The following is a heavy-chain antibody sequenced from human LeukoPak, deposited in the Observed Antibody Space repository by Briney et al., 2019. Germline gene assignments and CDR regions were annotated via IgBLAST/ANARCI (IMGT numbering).Heavy chain of an antibody. CDR2: IYYSGST. CDR1: GGSISSYY. V-gene: IGHV4-59*08. J-gene: IGHJ3*02. D-gene: IGHD6-19*01. Sequence: PSETLSLTCTVPGGSISSYYWSWIRQPPGKGLEWIGYIYYSGSTNYNPSLKSRVTISVDTSKNQFSLKLSSVTAADTAVYYCARAVADAFDIWGQGTMVTVSS. CDR3: ARAVADAFDI.